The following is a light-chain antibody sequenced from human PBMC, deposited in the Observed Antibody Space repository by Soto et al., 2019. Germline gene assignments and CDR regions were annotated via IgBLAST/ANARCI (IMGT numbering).Light chain of an antibody. CDR3: TAFSANRVYL. Sequence: QSVLTQAISVSGSPGQSITISCAGNSDDIGSYDYVCWYQQHPGKAPRLLIHGVHNRSPGISGRFSASKSGLTASLTISGLQAEDEADYYCTAFSANRVYLFGAATKVTVL. CDR2: GVH. V-gene: IGLV2-14*01. CDR1: SDDIGSYDY. J-gene: IGLJ1*01.